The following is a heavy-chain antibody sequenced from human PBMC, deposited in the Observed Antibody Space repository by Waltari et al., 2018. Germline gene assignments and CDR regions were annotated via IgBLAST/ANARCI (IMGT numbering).Heavy chain of an antibody. CDR3: AKARVRYCSGGSCYVYGMDV. CDR1: GFTFDDYA. V-gene: IGHV3-9*01. CDR2: ISWNSGSI. J-gene: IGHJ6*02. Sequence: EVQLVESGGGLVQPGRSLRLSCAASGFTFDDYAMHWVRQAPGKGLEWVSGISWNSGSIGYADSVKGRFTISRDNAKNSLYLQMNSLRAEDTALYYCAKARVRYCSGGSCYVYGMDVWGQGTTVTVSS. D-gene: IGHD2-15*01.